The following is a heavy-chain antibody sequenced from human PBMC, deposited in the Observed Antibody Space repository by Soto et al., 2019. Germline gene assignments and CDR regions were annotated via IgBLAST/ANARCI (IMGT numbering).Heavy chain of an antibody. CDR2: IYPSVSS. D-gene: IGHD1-1*01. Sequence: SETLSLTCNVSGFAISRGYYWSWVRQPPGKGLEWIGSIYPSVSSYHNPSLESRLTLSIDTSKNQFTLKLASVTAADTALYYCAKEKVGTTFFDNWGQGTQVTVSS. J-gene: IGHJ4*02. V-gene: IGHV4-38-2*02. CDR1: GFAISRGYY. CDR3: AKEKVGTTFFDN.